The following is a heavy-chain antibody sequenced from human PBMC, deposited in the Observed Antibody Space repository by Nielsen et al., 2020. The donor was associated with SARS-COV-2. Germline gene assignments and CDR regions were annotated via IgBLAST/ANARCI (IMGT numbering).Heavy chain of an antibody. Sequence: SLKISCAASGFTFDDYAMHWVRQAPGKGLVWVSRINSDGSSTSYADSVKGRFTISRDNAKNSLYLQMNSLRAEDTALYYCAKDPPAYTWGQGTLVTVSS. D-gene: IGHD2-2*01. CDR3: AKDPPAYT. J-gene: IGHJ5*02. CDR1: GFTFDDYA. CDR2: INSDGSST. V-gene: IGHV3-9*01.